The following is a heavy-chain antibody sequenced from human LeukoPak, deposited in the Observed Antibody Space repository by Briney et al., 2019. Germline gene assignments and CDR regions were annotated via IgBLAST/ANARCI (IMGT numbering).Heavy chain of an antibody. CDR1: GGSISSYY. CDR3: AGHSDYYDSSGYYYPLDY. Sequence: SETLSPTCTVSGGSISSYYWSWIRQPPGKGLEWIGYIYYSGSTNYNPSLKSRVTISVDTSKNQFSLKLSSVTAADTAVYYCAGHSDYYDSSGYYYPLDYWGQGTLVTVSS. V-gene: IGHV4-59*01. D-gene: IGHD3-22*01. J-gene: IGHJ4*02. CDR2: IYYSGST.